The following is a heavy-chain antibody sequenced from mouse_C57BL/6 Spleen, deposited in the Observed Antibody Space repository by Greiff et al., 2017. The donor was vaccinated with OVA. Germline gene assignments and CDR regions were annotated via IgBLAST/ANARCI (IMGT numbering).Heavy chain of an antibody. CDR2: IRNKANNHAT. J-gene: IGHJ1*03. Sequence: EVQVVESGGGLVQPGGSMKLSCAASGFTFSDAWMDWVRQSPEKGLEWVAEIRNKANNHATYYAESVKGRFTISRDDSKSSVYLQMNSLRAEDTGIYYCTRGYSNSREYFDVWGTGTTVTVSS. CDR3: TRGYSNSREYFDV. CDR1: GFTFSDAW. D-gene: IGHD2-5*01. V-gene: IGHV6-6*01.